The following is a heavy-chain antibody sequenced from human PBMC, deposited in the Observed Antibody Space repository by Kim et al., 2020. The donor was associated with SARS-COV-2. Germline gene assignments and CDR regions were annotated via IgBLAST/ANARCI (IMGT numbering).Heavy chain of an antibody. J-gene: IGHJ1*01. CDR2: FDPEDGET. CDR3: AKESHPIAAADTPVGFQH. V-gene: IGHV1-24*01. D-gene: IGHD6-13*01. Sequence: ASVKVSCKFSGYTLTELSMHWVRQAPGKGLEWMGGFDPEDGETIYAQKFQGRVTMTEDTSTDTAYMELSSLRSEDTAVYYCAKESHPIAAADTPVGFQHWGQSSPVTV. CDR1: GYTLTELS.